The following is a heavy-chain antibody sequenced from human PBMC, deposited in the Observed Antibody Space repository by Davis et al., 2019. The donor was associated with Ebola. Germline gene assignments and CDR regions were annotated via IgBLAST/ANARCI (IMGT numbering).Heavy chain of an antibody. Sequence: PGGSLRLSCAASGFTFSSYSMNWVRQAPGKGLEWVSSISSSSSYIYYADSVKGRFTISRDNAKNSLYLQMNSLRAEDTAVYYCASAKGSSWYGTWFDPWGQGTLVTVSS. V-gene: IGHV3-21*01. D-gene: IGHD6-13*01. CDR3: ASAKGSSWYGTWFDP. CDR1: GFTFSSYS. J-gene: IGHJ5*02. CDR2: ISSSSSYI.